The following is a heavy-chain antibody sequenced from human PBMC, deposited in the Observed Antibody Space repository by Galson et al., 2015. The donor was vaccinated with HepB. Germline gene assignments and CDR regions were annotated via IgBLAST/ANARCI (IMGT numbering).Heavy chain of an antibody. CDR3: TKGGPRYAVDV. CDR1: GFSFSNHW. J-gene: IGHJ6*02. CDR2: INGDGGRT. V-gene: IGHV3-74*01. D-gene: IGHD1-1*01. Sequence: SLRLSCAASGFSFSNHWMHWVRQDPGKGLLWVSQINGDGGRTTYADSLKGRFTISRDNAERTLYLQMNSLTAEDTAVYYCTKGGPRYAVDVWGQGTTVTVSS.